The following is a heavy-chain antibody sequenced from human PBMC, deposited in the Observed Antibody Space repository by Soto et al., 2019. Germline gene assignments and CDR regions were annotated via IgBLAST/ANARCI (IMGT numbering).Heavy chain of an antibody. V-gene: IGHV3-30*03. CDR3: QPAADDDY. Sequence: GGSLRLSCAASGFTFSSYGMHWVRQAPGKGLEWVAVISYDGSNKYYADSVKGRFTISRDNSKNTLYLQMNSLRAEDTAVYYCQPAADDDYWGQGTLVTVSS. J-gene: IGHJ4*02. CDR2: ISYDGSNK. D-gene: IGHD6-13*01. CDR1: GFTFSSYG.